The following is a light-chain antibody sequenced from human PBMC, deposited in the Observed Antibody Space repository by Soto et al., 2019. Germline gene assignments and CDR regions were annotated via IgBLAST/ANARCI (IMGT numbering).Light chain of an antibody. V-gene: IGKV1-39*01. CDR2: AAS. CDR1: QSISSSY. CDR3: QQSYSTPIT. J-gene: IGKJ5*01. Sequence: DIQMTQSPSSLSASVGARVTITCRASQSISSSYLNWYQQRPGKAPTLLISAASSLRSGVPSRFSGSGSGTDFTLTISSLQPEDFATYYCQQSYSTPITFGQGTRLEI.